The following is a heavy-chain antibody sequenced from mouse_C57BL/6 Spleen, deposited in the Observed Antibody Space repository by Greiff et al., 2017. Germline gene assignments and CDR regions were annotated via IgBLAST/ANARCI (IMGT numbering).Heavy chain of an antibody. V-gene: IGHV5-9-1*02. CDR3: TREAPFMDY. Sequence: EVMLVESGEGLVKPGGSLKLSCAASGFTFSSYAMSWVRQTPEKRLEWVAYISSGGDYIYYADTVKGRFTISRDKARNTLYLQMSSRKSEDTAMYYCTREAPFMDYWGQGTSVTVSS. CDR1: GFTFSSYA. J-gene: IGHJ4*01. CDR2: ISSGGDYI.